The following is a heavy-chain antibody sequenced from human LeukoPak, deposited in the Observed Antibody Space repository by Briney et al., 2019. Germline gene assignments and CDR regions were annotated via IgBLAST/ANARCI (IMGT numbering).Heavy chain of an antibody. CDR3: ARIRRGSSSWYYFDS. CDR1: GFTYDDYG. V-gene: IGHV3-20*04. J-gene: IGHJ4*02. D-gene: IGHD6-13*01. Sequence: GGSLRLSCAVSGFTYDDYGMSWVRQAPGKGLEWVSGINWNGGNTGYADSVKGRFTISRDNAKNSLYLQMNSLRAEDTALYYCARIRRGSSSWYYFDSWGQGTLVTVSS. CDR2: INWNGGNT.